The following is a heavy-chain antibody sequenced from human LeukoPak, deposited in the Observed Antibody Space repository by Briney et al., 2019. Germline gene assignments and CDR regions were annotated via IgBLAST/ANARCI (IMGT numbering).Heavy chain of an antibody. V-gene: IGHV4-38-2*01. Sequence: SETLSLTCAVSGYSISSGYYCGWIRQPPGKGLEWIGSIYHSGSTFYNPSLKSRVTISVDTSKNQFSLRLSSVTASDTAVYYCARHEAEMATILGNYWGQGTLVTVSS. J-gene: IGHJ4*02. D-gene: IGHD5-24*01. CDR2: IYHSGST. CDR1: GYSISSGYY. CDR3: ARHEAEMATILGNY.